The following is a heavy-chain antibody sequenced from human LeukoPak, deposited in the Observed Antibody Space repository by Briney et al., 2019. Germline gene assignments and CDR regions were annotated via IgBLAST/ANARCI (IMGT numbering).Heavy chain of an antibody. CDR1: GFTVSRNY. J-gene: IGHJ4*01. V-gene: IGHV3-53*01. CDR3: ARELPREVTLDY. Sequence: GGSLRLSCAASGFTVSRNYMGWVRQAPGKGLEWVSAIHSGGNTYYADSVKGRFTISRDKSRNTMDLLMNSLRAEDTAVYYCARELPREVTLDYWGQGTLVTVSP. D-gene: IGHD2-21*02. CDR2: IHSGGNT.